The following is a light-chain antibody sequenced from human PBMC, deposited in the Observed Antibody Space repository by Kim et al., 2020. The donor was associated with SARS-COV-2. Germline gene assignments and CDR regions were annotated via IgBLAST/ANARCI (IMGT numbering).Light chain of an antibody. J-gene: IGKJ2*01. V-gene: IGKV1-39*01. CDR3: QQSYSTLYT. CDR1: QSISSY. Sequence: SASVGDRVTITCRASQSISSYLNWYQQKPGKAPKLLIYAASSLQSGVPSMFSGSGSGTDFTLTISSLQPEDFATYYCQQSYSTLYTFGQGTKLEI. CDR2: AAS.